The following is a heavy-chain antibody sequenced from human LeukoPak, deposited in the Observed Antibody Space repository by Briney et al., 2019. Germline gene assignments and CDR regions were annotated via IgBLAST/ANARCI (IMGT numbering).Heavy chain of an antibody. CDR1: GYTFTSYG. CDR2: ISAYNGNT. CDR3: ARETKLAGADDAFDI. J-gene: IGHJ3*02. Sequence: GASVKVSCKASGYTFTSYGISWVRQAPGQGLEWMGWISAYNGNTNYAQKLQGRVTMTTDTSTSTAYMELRSLRSDDTAVYYCARETKLAGADDAFDIWGQGTMVTVSS. D-gene: IGHD6-6*01. V-gene: IGHV1-18*01.